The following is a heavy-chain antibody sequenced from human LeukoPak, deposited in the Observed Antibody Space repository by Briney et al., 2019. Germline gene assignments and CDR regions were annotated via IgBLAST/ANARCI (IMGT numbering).Heavy chain of an antibody. CDR2: IWYDGSNK. Sequence: PXKGLEWGAVIWYDGSNKYYADSVKGRFTISRDNSKNTLYLQMNSLRAEDTAVYYCASAPSKYCSGGSCYLGYWGQGTLVTVSS. D-gene: IGHD2-15*01. J-gene: IGHJ4*02. V-gene: IGHV3-33*01. CDR3: ASAPSKYCSGGSCYLGY.